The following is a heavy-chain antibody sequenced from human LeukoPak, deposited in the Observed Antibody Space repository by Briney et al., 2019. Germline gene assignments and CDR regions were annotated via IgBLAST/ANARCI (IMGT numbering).Heavy chain of an antibody. V-gene: IGHV4-61*02. CDR3: ARPRWLQLGADDAFDI. J-gene: IGHJ3*02. CDR2: IYTSGST. D-gene: IGHD5-24*01. Sequence: SETLSLTCTVSGGSISSGVYYWSWIRQPAGKGLEWIGRIYTSGSTNYNPSLRSRVTISVDTSKNQFSLKLSSVTAADTAVYYCARPRWLQLGADDAFDIWGQGTMVTVSS. CDR1: GGSISSGVYY.